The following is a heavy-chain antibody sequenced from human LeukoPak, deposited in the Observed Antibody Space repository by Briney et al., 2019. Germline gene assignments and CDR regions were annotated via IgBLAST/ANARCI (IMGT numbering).Heavy chain of an antibody. J-gene: IGHJ4*02. CDR3: ARAGGYASSWAY. CDR1: GFTFSQYW. Sequence: GGSLRLSCAASGFTFSQYWMSWVRQAPGKGLEWVANIKQDGSEKNYVDSVKGRFTISRDNARNSLDLQMNSLRAEDTAVYYCARAGGYASSWAYWGQGTLVTVSS. CDR2: IKQDGSEK. V-gene: IGHV3-7*01. D-gene: IGHD5-12*01.